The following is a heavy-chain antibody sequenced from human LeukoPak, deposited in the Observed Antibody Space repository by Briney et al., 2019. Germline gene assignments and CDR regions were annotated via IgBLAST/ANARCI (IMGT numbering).Heavy chain of an antibody. CDR1: GGSVTNYY. J-gene: IGHJ4*02. D-gene: IGHD6-19*01. V-gene: IGHV4-59*08. CDR2: IYYSGST. CDR3: ARATSYTGHLGW. Sequence: SETLSLTCAVYGGSVTNYYWSWIRQPPGKGLEWIGYIYYSGSTNYNPSLKSRVTISVDTSKNQFSLSLSSVTAADTAVYYCARATSYTGHLGWWGQGTLVTVSS.